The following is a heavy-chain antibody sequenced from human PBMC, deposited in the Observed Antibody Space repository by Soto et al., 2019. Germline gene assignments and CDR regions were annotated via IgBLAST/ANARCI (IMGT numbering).Heavy chain of an antibody. CDR1: GFTFSGSA. Sequence: EVQLVESGGGLVQPGGSLKLSCAASGFTFSGSALHWVRQASGKGLEWLGRVRSKGNNYSTTYAASVKGRFTISREDSKNTAFLQMNSLKTEDAAVYYCAIPSGNSSPYGVDVWGQGTTVTVSS. D-gene: IGHD2-21*02. J-gene: IGHJ6*02. CDR2: VRSKGNNYST. V-gene: IGHV3-73*01. CDR3: AIPSGNSSPYGVDV.